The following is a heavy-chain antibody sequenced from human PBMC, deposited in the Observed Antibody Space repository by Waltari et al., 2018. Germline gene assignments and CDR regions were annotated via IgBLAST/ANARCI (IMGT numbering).Heavy chain of an antibody. V-gene: IGHV1-69-2*01. J-gene: IGHJ6*03. CDR1: GYTFTDYY. Sequence: EVQLVQSGAEVKKPGATVKISCKASGYTFTDYYMHWVQQAPGKVLEWMGRVDPEDGETIYAEKFQGRVTITADTSTDTAYMELSSLRSEDTAVYYCATDRWWWLELGYYYYMDVWGKGTTVTVSS. D-gene: IGHD2-15*01. CDR3: ATDRWWWLELGYYYYMDV. CDR2: VDPEDGET.